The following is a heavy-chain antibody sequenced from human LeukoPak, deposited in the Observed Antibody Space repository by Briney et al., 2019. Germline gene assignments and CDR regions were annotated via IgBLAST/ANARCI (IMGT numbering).Heavy chain of an antibody. J-gene: IGHJ4*02. CDR2: IYYSGST. CDR1: GGSISSYY. D-gene: IGHD4-17*01. V-gene: IGHV4-59*01. CDR3: ASHYGDYGVDY. Sequence: PSETLSLTCTVSGGSISSYYWSWIRQPPGKGLEWIGYIYYSGSTNYNPSLKSRVTISVDTSKNQFSLKLSSVTAADTAVYYCASHYGDYGVDYWGQGTLVTVSS.